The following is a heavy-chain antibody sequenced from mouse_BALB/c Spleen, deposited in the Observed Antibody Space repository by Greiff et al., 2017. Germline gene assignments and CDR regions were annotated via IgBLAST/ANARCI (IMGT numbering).Heavy chain of an antibody. CDR2: ISYDGSN. V-gene: IGHV3-6*02. CDR1: GYSITSGYY. Sequence: ESGPGLVKPSQSLSLTCSVTGYSITSGYYWNWIRQFPGNKLEWMGYISYDGSNNYNPSLKNRISITRDTSKNQFFLKLNSVTTEDTATYYCANGGYFDVWGAGTTVTVSS. J-gene: IGHJ1*01. CDR3: ANGGYFDV.